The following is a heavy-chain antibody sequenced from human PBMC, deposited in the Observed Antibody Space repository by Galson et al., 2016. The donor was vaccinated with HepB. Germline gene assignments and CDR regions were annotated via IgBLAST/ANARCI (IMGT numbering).Heavy chain of an antibody. D-gene: IGHD2-21*01. Sequence: PALVKPTQTLTLTCSFSGFSLSTRGVGVGWIRQPPGKALEWLALIYWDDDKRLRPSLRSRLTITKDTSKNQVVLTLTNMDPVDTGTYYCARASCGGDCRPGNILYHYGLDVWGQGTPVTVSS. CDR1: GFSLSTRGVG. CDR3: ARASCGGDCRPGNILYHYGLDV. J-gene: IGHJ6*02. V-gene: IGHV2-5*02. CDR2: IYWDDDK.